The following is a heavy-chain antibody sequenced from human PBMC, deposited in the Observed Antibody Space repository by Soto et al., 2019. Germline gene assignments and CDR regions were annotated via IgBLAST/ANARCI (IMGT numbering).Heavy chain of an antibody. CDR2: LNTYGNT. CDR1: GGSISSHR. CDR3: GRESGETWDYEAS. V-gene: IGHV4-4*07. D-gene: IGHD1-7*01. Sequence: SETLSLTCTVSGGSISSHRWSWIRQPAGKGLEWIGRLNTYGNTHYNPSLKSRVTVSVDTSRNQFFLTLRSVTAADSAVYHCGRESGETWDYEASWGQGTPVTVSS. J-gene: IGHJ5*02.